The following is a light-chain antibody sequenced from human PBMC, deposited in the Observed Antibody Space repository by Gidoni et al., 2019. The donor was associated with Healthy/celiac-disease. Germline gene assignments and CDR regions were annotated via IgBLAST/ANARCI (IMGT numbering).Light chain of an antibody. Sequence: EIVSTQSPGTLYLSPGERATLSCRASQSVSSSYSAWYQQKPGQAPRLLICGASSRATGIPDRFSGSGSGTDFTLTISRLEPEDFAVYYCQQYGSSPYTFGQGTKLEIK. V-gene: IGKV3-20*01. CDR3: QQYGSSPYT. CDR2: GAS. J-gene: IGKJ2*01. CDR1: QSVSSSY.